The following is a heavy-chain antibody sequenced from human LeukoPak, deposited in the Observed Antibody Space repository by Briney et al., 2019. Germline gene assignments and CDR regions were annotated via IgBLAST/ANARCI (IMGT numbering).Heavy chain of an antibody. Sequence: SVKVSCKASGGTFSSYAISWVRQAPGQGLEWMGGIIPIFGTANYAQKFQGRVTITTDESTSTAYMELSSRRSEDTAVYYCASSVDTAMVRPFDYWGQGTLVTVSS. D-gene: IGHD5-18*01. CDR2: IIPIFGTA. V-gene: IGHV1-69*05. CDR1: GGTFSSYA. J-gene: IGHJ4*02. CDR3: ASSVDTAMVRPFDY.